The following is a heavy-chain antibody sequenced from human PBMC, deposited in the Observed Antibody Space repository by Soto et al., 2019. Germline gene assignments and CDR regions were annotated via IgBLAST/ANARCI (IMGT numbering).Heavy chain of an antibody. CDR3: ARVSDY. CDR1: GGSFIDYS. Sequence: QVLLQQWGAGRLKPSETLSLTCAVYGGSFIDYSWGWIRQSPGTGLEWIGEIIHSGSANYNPSLKSRVTISVDTPKNQFSLKLYSVTAADAAVYYCARVSDYWSQGTLVTVSS. V-gene: IGHV4-34*12. J-gene: IGHJ4*02. CDR2: IIHSGSA.